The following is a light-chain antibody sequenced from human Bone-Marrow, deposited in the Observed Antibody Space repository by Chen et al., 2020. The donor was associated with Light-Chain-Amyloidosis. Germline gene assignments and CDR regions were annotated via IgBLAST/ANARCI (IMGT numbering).Light chain of an antibody. V-gene: IGLV2-14*03. CDR3: SSYTSNNTPV. Sequence: QSALTQPASVSGSPGQSINISCTGTSSDVGGSNYVSWYQHHPGKAPKLMIYAVDVRPSGVSSRFSGSKSGNTASLTSSGLQPEDEADYSCSSYTSNNTPVFGGGTKLTVL. CDR1: SSDVGGSNY. CDR2: AVD. J-gene: IGLJ2*01.